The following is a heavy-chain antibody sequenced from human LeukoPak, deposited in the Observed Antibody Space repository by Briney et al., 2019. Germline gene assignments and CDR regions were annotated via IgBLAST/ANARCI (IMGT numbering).Heavy chain of an antibody. J-gene: IGHJ4*02. CDR1: GGSITSSYYY. Sequence: PSETLSLTCTVSGGSITSSYYYWGWIRQPPGKGLEWIGSIYYSGGTYYNPSLTSRVTISVDTSKNQCSLKLSSVTAADTALYYCALRTMPPYYFDYWGQGTLVTVSS. CDR3: ALRTMPPYYFDY. CDR2: IYYSGGT. D-gene: IGHD2-2*01. V-gene: IGHV4-39*01.